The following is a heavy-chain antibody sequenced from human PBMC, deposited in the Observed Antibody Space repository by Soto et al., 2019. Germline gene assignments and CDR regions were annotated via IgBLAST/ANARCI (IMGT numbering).Heavy chain of an antibody. Sequence: SETLSLTCTVSGCSISSYYWSWIRQPPGKGLEWIGYIYYSGSTNYNPSLKSRVTISVDTSKNQFSLKLSSVTAADTAVYYCARVREDAHRWYYFGYWGQGTLVTVSS. D-gene: IGHD1-20*01. V-gene: IGHV4-59*08. CDR3: ARVREDAHRWYYFGY. CDR2: IYYSGST. J-gene: IGHJ4*02. CDR1: GCSISSYY.